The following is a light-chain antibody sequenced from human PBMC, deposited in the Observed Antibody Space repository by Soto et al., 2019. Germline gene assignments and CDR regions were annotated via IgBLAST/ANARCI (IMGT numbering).Light chain of an antibody. J-gene: IGLJ2*01. CDR3: SSYTSSSPVV. V-gene: IGLV2-14*01. Sequence: QSALTQPASVSGSPGQSITISCTGTSSDVGGYNYVSWYQQHPGKAPKLMIYDVSNRPSGVSNRFSGSTSGNTASLTISGLQAEVEADYYCSSYTSSSPVVFGGGIKLTVL. CDR2: DVS. CDR1: SSDVGGYNY.